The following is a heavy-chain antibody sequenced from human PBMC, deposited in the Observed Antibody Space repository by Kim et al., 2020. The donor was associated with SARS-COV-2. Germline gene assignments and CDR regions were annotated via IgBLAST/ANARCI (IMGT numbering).Heavy chain of an antibody. Sequence: SVKVSCKASGGTFSSYAISWVRQAPGQGLEWMGGIIPIFGTANYAQKFQGRVTITADESTSTAYMELSSLRSEDTAVYYCARSLAAAGTGIFQHWGQGTLVTVSS. CDR3: ARSLAAAGTGIFQH. J-gene: IGHJ1*01. CDR2: IIPIFGTA. D-gene: IGHD6-13*01. V-gene: IGHV1-69*13. CDR1: GGTFSSYA.